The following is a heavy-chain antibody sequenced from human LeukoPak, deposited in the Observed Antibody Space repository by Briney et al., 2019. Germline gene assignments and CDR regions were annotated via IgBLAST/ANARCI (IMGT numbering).Heavy chain of an antibody. Sequence: GGSLRLSCAASGFAFSTYWMDWVRQAPGKGLEWVGNINQDGSVKHYVDSVRGRFTISRDNARNSVYLQMNALRVEDTAVYYCTRDDTWGEPLHYWGQGTLVTVSS. CDR3: TRDDTWGEPLHY. CDR1: GFAFSTYW. CDR2: INQDGSVK. D-gene: IGHD1-26*01. J-gene: IGHJ4*02. V-gene: IGHV3-7*01.